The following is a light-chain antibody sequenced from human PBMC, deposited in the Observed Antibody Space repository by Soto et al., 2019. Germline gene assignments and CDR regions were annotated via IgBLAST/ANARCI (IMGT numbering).Light chain of an antibody. CDR3: QQYSSLPQT. J-gene: IGKJ1*01. Sequence: EIVLTQSPGTLSLSPGERVTLSCRASQRVSGSYLAWYQHKPGQAPRLLISGASTRATGIPDRFSGSGFGTDFTLTISRLGPEDAAVYYCQQYSSLPQTFGQGTRVEVK. CDR2: GAS. V-gene: IGKV3-20*01. CDR1: QRVSGSY.